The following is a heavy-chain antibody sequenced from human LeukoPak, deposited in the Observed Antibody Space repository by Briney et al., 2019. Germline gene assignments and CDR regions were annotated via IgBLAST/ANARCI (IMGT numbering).Heavy chain of an antibody. J-gene: IGHJ6*03. D-gene: IGHD3-10*01. CDR3: VRLSRGAMNYHMDV. Sequence: GGSLRLSCAASGFTFSSYSMNWVRQAPGKGLEWVGRSRNKANRYTTTHGESVRGRFTISRDDSENSLYLQLNSLKTEDTGVYYCVRLSRGAMNYHMDVWGKGTTVTISS. CDR1: GFTFSSYS. V-gene: IGHV3-72*01. CDR2: SRNKANRYTT.